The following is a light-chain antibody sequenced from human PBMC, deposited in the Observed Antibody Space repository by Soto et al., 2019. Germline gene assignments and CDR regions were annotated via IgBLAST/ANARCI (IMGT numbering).Light chain of an antibody. V-gene: IGLV2-11*01. CDR1: SSDVGGYNY. Sequence: QSVLTQPRSVSGSPGQSVTISCTGTSSDVGGYNYVSWYQQHPGKAPKLMIYDVSKRPSGVPDRFSGSKSGNTASLTISGLQAEDEGDYYCCSYGGSFTFEVFGGGTKVTVL. J-gene: IGLJ2*01. CDR2: DVS. CDR3: CSYGGSFTFEV.